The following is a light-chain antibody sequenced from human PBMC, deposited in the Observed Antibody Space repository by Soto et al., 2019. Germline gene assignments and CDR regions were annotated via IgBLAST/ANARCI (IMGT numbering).Light chain of an antibody. Sequence: EIVMTQSPVALSVSPGERAALSCRASQSVGRNFAWYQQRPGQAPRVLIYGTSTRATGVPARFSGSGSGTDFTLTISSLQSEDVATYSCQKYSSVPVFGPGTKVEIK. V-gene: IGKV3-15*01. J-gene: IGKJ3*01. CDR2: GTS. CDR3: QKYSSVPV. CDR1: QSVGRN.